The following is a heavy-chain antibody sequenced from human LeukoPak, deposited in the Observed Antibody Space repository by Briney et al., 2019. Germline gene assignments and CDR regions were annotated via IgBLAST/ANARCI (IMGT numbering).Heavy chain of an antibody. V-gene: IGHV7-4-1*02. CDR1: GYTFTSHA. CDR2: INTNTGNP. J-gene: IGHJ4*02. CDR3: ARPPVGYCSSTSCYKGYYFDY. Sequence: ASVKVSCKASGYTFTSHAMNWVRQAPGQGLEWMGWINTNTGNPTYAQGFTGRFVFSLDTSVSTAYLQISSLKAEDTAVYYCARPPVGYCSSTSCYKGYYFDYWGQGTLVTVSS. D-gene: IGHD2-2*02.